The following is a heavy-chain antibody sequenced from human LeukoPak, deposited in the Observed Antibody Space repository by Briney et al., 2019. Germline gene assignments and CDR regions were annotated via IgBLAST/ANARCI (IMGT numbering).Heavy chain of an antibody. CDR1: GLPFSSLV. J-gene: IGHJ6*03. Sequence: QDGGFLRLSCEGSGLPFSSLVMSRGGPAAGKGLGLVSAISGSGGSTYYADSVKGRFTISRDNSKNTLYLQMNSLRAEDTAVYYCAKGKDDYYYYMDVWGKGTTVTVSS. D-gene: IGHD3-3*01. V-gene: IGHV3-23*01. CDR3: AKGKDDYYYYMDV. CDR2: ISGSGGST.